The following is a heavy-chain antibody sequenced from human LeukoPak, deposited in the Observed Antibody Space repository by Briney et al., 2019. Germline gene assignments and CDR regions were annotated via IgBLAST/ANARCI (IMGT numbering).Heavy chain of an antibody. Sequence: GGSLRLSCAASGFTFSNAWMSWVRQAPGKGLEWVGRIKSKTDGGTTDYAAPVKGRFTISRDDSKNTLYLQMNSLKTGDTAVYYCTTDFDQAVAGDFDYWGQGTLVTVSS. V-gene: IGHV3-15*01. CDR1: GFTFSNAW. CDR2: IKSKTDGGTT. D-gene: IGHD6-19*01. J-gene: IGHJ4*02. CDR3: TTDFDQAVAGDFDY.